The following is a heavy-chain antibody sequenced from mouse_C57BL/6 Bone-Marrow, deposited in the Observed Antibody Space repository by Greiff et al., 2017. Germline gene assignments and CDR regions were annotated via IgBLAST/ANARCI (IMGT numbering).Heavy chain of an antibody. CDR2: ISYDGSN. CDR3: ARDDGNYVSYWCFDV. CDR1: GYSITSGYY. V-gene: IGHV3-6*01. Sequence: EVQLQQSGPGLVKPSQSLSLTCSVTGYSITSGYYWNWIRQFPGNKLEWMGYISYDGSNNYNPSLKNRISITRDTSKNQFFLKLNSVTTEDTATYYCARDDGNYVSYWCFDVWGTGTTVTVSS. J-gene: IGHJ1*03. D-gene: IGHD2-1*01.